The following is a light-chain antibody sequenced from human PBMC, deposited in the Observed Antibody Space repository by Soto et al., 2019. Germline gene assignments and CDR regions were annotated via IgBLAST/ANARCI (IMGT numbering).Light chain of an antibody. CDR1: SNDVGGYNY. V-gene: IGLV2-14*01. J-gene: IGLJ3*02. CDR2: EVS. CDR3: SSYTNSNTQV. Sequence: QSALTQPASVSGSPGQSITISCTGTSNDVGGYNYVSWYQQHPGKAPKLMIYEVSNWPSGVSNRFSGSKSDNTASLTISGLQAEDEADYYCSSYTNSNTQVFGGGTKLTVL.